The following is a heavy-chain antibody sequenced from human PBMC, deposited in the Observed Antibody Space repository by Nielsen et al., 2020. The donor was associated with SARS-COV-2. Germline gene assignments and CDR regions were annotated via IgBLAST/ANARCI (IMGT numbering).Heavy chain of an antibody. Sequence: GESLKISCAASGFTFSSYGMHWVRQAPGKGLEWVAVISYDGSNKYYADSVKGRFTISRDNSKNTLYLQMNSLRAEDTAVYYCAKDAYSGYDPSWVDPWGQGTLVTVSS. CDR2: ISYDGSNK. V-gene: IGHV3-30*18. J-gene: IGHJ5*02. CDR3: AKDAYSGYDPSWVDP. CDR1: GFTFSSYG. D-gene: IGHD5-12*01.